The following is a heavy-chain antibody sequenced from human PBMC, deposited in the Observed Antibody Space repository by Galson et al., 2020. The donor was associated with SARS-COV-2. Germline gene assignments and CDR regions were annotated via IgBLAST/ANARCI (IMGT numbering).Heavy chain of an antibody. V-gene: IGHV3-30*18. CDR1: GFTFSSYG. CDR3: GNSRGYRYSRDDYFGMDV. Sequence: GESLKISCAASASGFTFSSYGMNWVRQAPGKGLEWVAFISYDESNKFYADSVKGRFTISRDNSKNTLYLQMNSLRADDTAVYYCGNSRGYRYSRDDYFGMDVWGQGTTVTVSS. CDR2: ISYDESNK. D-gene: IGHD4-4*01. J-gene: IGHJ6*02.